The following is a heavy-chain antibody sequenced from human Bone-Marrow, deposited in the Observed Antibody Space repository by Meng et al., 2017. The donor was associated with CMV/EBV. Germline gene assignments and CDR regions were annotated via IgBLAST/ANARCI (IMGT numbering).Heavy chain of an antibody. J-gene: IGHJ4*02. V-gene: IGHV3-21*01. CDR3: ARAPGVVGAWYFDY. CDR2: ISSSSSYI. Sequence: GESLKISCAASGFTFSSYSMNWVRQAPGKGLEWVSSISSSSSYIYYADSIKGRFTISRDNSKNTLYLQMNSLRAEDTAVYYCARAPGVVGAWYFDYWGQGTLVTVSS. D-gene: IGHD2-2*01. CDR1: GFTFSSYS.